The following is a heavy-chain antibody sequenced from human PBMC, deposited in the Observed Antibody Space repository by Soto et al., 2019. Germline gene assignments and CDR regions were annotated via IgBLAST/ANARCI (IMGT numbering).Heavy chain of an antibody. D-gene: IGHD2-2*02. J-gene: IGHJ4*02. V-gene: IGHV3-9*01. Sequence: EVQLVESGGGLVQPGRSLRLSCAASGFTFDDYAMHWVRQAPGKGLEWVSGISWNSGSIGYADSVKGRFTISRDNAKNSLYLQMNSLRAEDTALYYCAKDIGPIGYCSSTSCYTFDYWGQGTLVTVSS. CDR3: AKDIGPIGYCSSTSCYTFDY. CDR2: ISWNSGSI. CDR1: GFTFDDYA.